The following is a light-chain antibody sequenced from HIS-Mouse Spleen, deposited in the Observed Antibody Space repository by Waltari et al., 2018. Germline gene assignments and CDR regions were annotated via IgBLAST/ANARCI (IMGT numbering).Light chain of an antibody. J-gene: IGLJ3*02. CDR1: SSHVGRYNH. CDR3: SSYTSSSTWV. CDR2: EVS. Sequence: QSALTQPASVSGSPGQSITISCTGTSSHVGRYNHVSWYQQHPGKAPKLMIYEVSNRPSGVSNRFSGSKSGNTASLTISGLQAEDEADYYCSSYTSSSTWVFGGGTKLTVL. V-gene: IGLV2-14*01.